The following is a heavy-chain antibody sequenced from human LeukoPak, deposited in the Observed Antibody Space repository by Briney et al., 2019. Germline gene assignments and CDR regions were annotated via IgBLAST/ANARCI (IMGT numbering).Heavy chain of an antibody. V-gene: IGHV3-48*01. J-gene: IGHJ4*02. D-gene: IGHD2/OR15-2a*01. CDR2: ISSSSSTI. CDR1: GFTFSTFG. CDR3: ARGGGRHVEY. Sequence: GGSLRLSCAASGFTFSTFGMNWVRQAPAKGLEWVSYISSSSSTIYYADSVKGRFTISRDNAKNSLYLQMNSLRAEDTAVYYCARGGGRHVEYWGQGNLVTVSS.